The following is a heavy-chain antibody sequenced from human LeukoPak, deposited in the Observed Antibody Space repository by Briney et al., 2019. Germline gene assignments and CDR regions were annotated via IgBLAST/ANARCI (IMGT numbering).Heavy chain of an antibody. CDR1: GGSISSGSYY. CDR2: IYTSGST. Sequence: PSQTLSLTCTVSGGSISSGSYYWSWIRQPAGKGLEWIGRIYTSGSTNYNPSLKSRVTISVDTSKNQFSLKLSSVTAADTAVYYCARVPGFGEKSYYYYYYMDVWGKGTTVTISS. V-gene: IGHV4-61*02. D-gene: IGHD3-10*01. CDR3: ARVPGFGEKSYYYYYYMDV. J-gene: IGHJ6*03.